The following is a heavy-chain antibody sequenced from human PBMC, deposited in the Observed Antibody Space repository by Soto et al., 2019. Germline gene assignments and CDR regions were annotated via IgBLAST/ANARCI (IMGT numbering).Heavy chain of an antibody. D-gene: IGHD2-2*01. V-gene: IGHV4-4*02. Sequence: QVQLQESGPGLVKPSGTLSLTCAVSGGSISSSNWWSWVRQPPGKGLEWIGEIYHSGSTNYNPSLKSRDTISVDKSKNQFSLKLSSVTAADTAVYYCARDRVVVVVPAAIHYYGMDVWGQGTTVTVSS. CDR2: IYHSGST. CDR3: ARDRVVVVVPAAIHYYGMDV. J-gene: IGHJ6*02. CDR1: GGSISSSNW.